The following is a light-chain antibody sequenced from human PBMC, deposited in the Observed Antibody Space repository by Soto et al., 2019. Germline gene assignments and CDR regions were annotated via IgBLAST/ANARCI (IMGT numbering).Light chain of an antibody. CDR3: QPSYSTPPGT. Sequence: DIQMTQSPSSLSASVGDRVTITCRASQSIVTYLNWYLQKPGKAPKLLIYAASNLQSGVPSRFSGSGSGTDFTLTISSLQPEDFATYFCQPSYSTPPGTFGQGTKVDIK. V-gene: IGKV1-39*01. CDR1: QSIVTY. CDR2: AAS. J-gene: IGKJ1*01.